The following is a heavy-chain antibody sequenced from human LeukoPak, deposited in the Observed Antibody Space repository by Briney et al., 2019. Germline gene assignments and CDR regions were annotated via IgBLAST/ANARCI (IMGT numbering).Heavy chain of an antibody. J-gene: IGHJ3*02. V-gene: IGHV3-30*04. Sequence: GGSLRLSCAASGFTFSSYAMHWVRQAPGKGLEWVAVISYDGSNKYYADSVKGRFTISRDNSKNTLYLQMNSLRAEDTALYYCARVWGDYDIRSGAFGIWGQGTMVTVSS. CDR3: ARVWGDYDIRSGAFGI. D-gene: IGHD3-16*01. CDR1: GFTFSSYA. CDR2: ISYDGSNK.